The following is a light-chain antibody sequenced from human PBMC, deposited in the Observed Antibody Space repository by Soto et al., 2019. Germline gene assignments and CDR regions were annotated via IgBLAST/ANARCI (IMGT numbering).Light chain of an antibody. CDR1: QSVSRY. Sequence: EIVLAQSPATLSLSPGERATLSCRASQSVSRYLAWYQQKPGQAPRLLIYDASNRATGIPARFSGSGSGTDFTLTISSLEPEDFAVYYCPQRGNWPWTFGQGTKLEIK. J-gene: IGKJ1*01. CDR3: PQRGNWPWT. V-gene: IGKV3-11*01. CDR2: DAS.